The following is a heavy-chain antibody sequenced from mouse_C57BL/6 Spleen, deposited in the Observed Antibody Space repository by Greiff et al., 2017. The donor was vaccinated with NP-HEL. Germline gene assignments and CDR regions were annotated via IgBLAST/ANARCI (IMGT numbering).Heavy chain of an antibody. CDR3: ARGGYYGSSPFAY. J-gene: IGHJ3*01. D-gene: IGHD1-1*01. Sequence: QVQLQQPGAELVRPGSSVKLSCKASGYTFTSYWLHWVKQRPIQGLEWIGNIDPSDSETHYNQKFKDKATLTVDKSSSTAYMQLSSLTSEDSAVYYCARGGYYGSSPFAYWGQGTLVTVSA. CDR2: IDPSDSET. CDR1: GYTFTSYW. V-gene: IGHV1-52*01.